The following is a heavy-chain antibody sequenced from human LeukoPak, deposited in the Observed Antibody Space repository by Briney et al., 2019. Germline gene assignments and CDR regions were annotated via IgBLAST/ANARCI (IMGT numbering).Heavy chain of an antibody. Sequence: SETLSLTCTVSGDSITGYYWSWIRQPPGKGLEWIGYIYYSGSTNYNPSLKSRVTISVDTSKNQFSLKLNSVTPEDTAVYYCARAPHGSGCDYWSQGALVTVSS. CDR2: IYYSGST. CDR3: ARAPHGSGCDY. J-gene: IGHJ4*02. CDR1: GDSITGYY. V-gene: IGHV4-59*12. D-gene: IGHD6-19*01.